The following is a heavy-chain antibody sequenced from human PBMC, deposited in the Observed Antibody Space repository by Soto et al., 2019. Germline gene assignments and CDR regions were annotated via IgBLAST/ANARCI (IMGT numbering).Heavy chain of an antibody. Sequence: QVQLQESGPGLVKPSQTLSLTCTVSGGSISSGDYYWSWIRQPPGKGLEWIGYIYYSGSTYYNPSLNSRVTRSVDTSKNQFSLKLSSVTAAVTAVYYCARELQDNWFDPWCQGTLVTVSS. D-gene: IGHD4-4*01. CDR3: ARELQDNWFDP. CDR2: IYYSGST. V-gene: IGHV4-30-4*01. J-gene: IGHJ5*02. CDR1: GGSISSGDYY.